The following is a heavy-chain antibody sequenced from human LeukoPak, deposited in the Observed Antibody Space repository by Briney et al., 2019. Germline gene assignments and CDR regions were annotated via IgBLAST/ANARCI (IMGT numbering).Heavy chain of an antibody. Sequence: DSLTLSCTASGYTFSNYGMSWVRQAPGQGLEWIACISAYGGNTNYAHPLQGRVTMTTDTSKNTAFMQMNSLRADDTALYYCAISHFWSGTAYYYYYYMDVWGKGTTVTVSS. CDR3: AISHFWSGTAYYYYYYMDV. CDR1: GYTFSNYG. D-gene: IGHD3-3*02. J-gene: IGHJ6*03. V-gene: IGHV1-18*01. CDR2: ISAYGGNT.